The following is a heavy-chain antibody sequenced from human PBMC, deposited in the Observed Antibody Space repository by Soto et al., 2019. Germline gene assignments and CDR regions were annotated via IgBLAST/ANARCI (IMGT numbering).Heavy chain of an antibody. CDR1: GGSISSGENF. CDR2: IHHSGST. D-gene: IGHD1-7*01. J-gene: IGHJ4*02. CDR3: ARDTGNYTYYFDY. V-gene: IGHV4-30-4*01. Sequence: SETLCLTCTFSGGSISSGENFWNWIRQSPGKGLEWIGYIHHSGSTYYNPSPKSRLTISVDTSKNQISLKLNSVTAADTAVYYCARDTGNYTYYFDYWGQGTMVTVSS.